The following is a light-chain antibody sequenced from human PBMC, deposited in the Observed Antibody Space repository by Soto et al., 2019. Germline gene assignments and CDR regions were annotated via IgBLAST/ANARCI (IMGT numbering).Light chain of an antibody. Sequence: QSALTQPRSVSGSPGQSVTISCTGTGSDVGAYNYVSWYQQHPGNAPKLMIYHVSKRPSGVPDRFSGSKSGNTASLTISGLQAEDESNYYCCEYGDSSLVIFGGGTKLTVL. V-gene: IGLV2-11*01. CDR2: HVS. CDR1: GSDVGAYNY. CDR3: CEYGDSSLVI. J-gene: IGLJ2*01.